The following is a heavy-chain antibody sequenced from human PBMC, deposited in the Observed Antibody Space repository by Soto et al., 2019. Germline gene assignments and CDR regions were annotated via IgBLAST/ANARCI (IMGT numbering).Heavy chain of an antibody. D-gene: IGHD3-16*02. J-gene: IGHJ4*02. CDR2: IYPGDSDT. CDR1: GYSFTSYW. V-gene: IGHV5-51*01. CDR3: ARRLDYVWGSYRPSGWYFDY. Sequence: GESLKISCKGSGYSFTSYWIGWVRQMPGKGLEWMGIIYPGDSDTRYSPPFQGQVTISADKSISTAYLQWSSLKASDTAMYYCARRLDYVWGSYRPSGWYFDYWGQGTLVTVSS.